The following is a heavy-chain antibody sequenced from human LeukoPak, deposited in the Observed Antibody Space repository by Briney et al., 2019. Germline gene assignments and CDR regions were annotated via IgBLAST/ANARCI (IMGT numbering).Heavy chain of an antibody. D-gene: IGHD3-16*02. V-gene: IGHV4-34*01. CDR2: INQSGST. CDR3: ARDFIVVDAFDI. Sequence: PSETLSLTCAVYGGSFSGYYWSWIRQPPGKGLEWIGEINQSGSTNYNPSLKSRVTISVDTSKNQFSLKLSSVTAADTAVYYCARDFIVVDAFDIWGQGTMVTVSS. CDR1: GGSFSGYY. J-gene: IGHJ3*02.